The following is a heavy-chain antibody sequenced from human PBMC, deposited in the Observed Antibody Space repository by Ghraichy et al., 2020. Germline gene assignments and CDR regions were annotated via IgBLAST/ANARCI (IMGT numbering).Heavy chain of an antibody. CDR3: ARLGYDFWSGQHDY. CDR2: IYYSGST. V-gene: IGHV4-39*01. CDR1: GGSISSSSYY. Sequence: SETLSLTCTVSGGSISSSSYYWGWIRQPPGKGLEWIGSIYYSGSTYYNPSLKSRVTISVDTSKNQFSLKLSSVTAADTAVYYCARLGYDFWSGQHDYWGQGTLVTVSS. J-gene: IGHJ4*02. D-gene: IGHD3-3*01.